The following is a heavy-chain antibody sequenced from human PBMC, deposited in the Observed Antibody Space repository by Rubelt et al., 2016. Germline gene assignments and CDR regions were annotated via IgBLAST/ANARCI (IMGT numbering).Heavy chain of an antibody. D-gene: IGHD3-3*01. Sequence: GFTFSSYGMHWVRQAPGKGLEWVAVISYDGSNKYYADSVKGRFTISRDNSKNTLYLQMNSLRAEDTAVYYCARDGAVELRSLEWPSLGYFDYWGQGTLVTVSS. CDR1: GFTFSSYG. V-gene: IGHV3-33*05. J-gene: IGHJ4*02. CDR2: ISYDGSNK. CDR3: ARDGAVELRSLEWPSLGYFDY.